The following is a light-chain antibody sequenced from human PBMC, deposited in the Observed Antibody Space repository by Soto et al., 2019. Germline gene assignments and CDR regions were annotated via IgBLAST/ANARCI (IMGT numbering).Light chain of an antibody. CDR1: ESLSTF. V-gene: IGKV3-15*01. Sequence: EIVLTQSPGTLSVSPGERVTLSCRASESLSTFLAWYQQKPGQAPRLLIYGASTKATGIPARFSGSGSATDFTLTISSLQSEDSAVYYCQSYHDWPFAFGQGTKLEI. CDR3: QSYHDWPFA. CDR2: GAS. J-gene: IGKJ2*01.